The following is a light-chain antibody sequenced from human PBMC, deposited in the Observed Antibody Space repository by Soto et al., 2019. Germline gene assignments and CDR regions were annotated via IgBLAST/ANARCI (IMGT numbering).Light chain of an antibody. J-gene: IGKJ1*01. CDR1: QTISSW. CDR2: KAS. Sequence: GDRVTITCRPSQTISSWLAWYQQNPGKAPKLLIYKASTLESGVPSRFSGSGSGTDFTLTVTSLQPEDFATYYCQRNSYFATFGQGTKVEIK. CDR3: QRNSYFAT. V-gene: IGKV1-5*03.